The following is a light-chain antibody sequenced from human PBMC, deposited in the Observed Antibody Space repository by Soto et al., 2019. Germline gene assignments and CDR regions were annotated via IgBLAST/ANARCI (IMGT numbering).Light chain of an antibody. CDR1: SRVVDGYNY. CDR2: DVS. CDR3: SSYTSSSTYV. Sequence: QSVLTQPASVSGSPGQSITISCTGTSRVVDGYNYVSWYQQHPGKAPKLMIYDVSNRPSGVSNRFSGSKSGNTASLTISWLQAEDEADYYCSSYTSSSTYVFGTGTKVTVL. V-gene: IGLV2-14*01. J-gene: IGLJ1*01.